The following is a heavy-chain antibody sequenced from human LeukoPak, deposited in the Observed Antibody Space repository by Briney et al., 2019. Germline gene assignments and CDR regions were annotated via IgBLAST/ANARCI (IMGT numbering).Heavy chain of an antibody. Sequence: SETLSLTCTVSGDSISSGDYYWSWIRQPAGKGLEWIGRISSSGSTNYNPSLKSRVTISVDTSKNQFSLKLISVTAAGTAVYYCARFLRGATNALEIWGQGTMVTVSS. CDR3: ARFLRGATNALEI. J-gene: IGHJ3*02. CDR2: ISSSGST. D-gene: IGHD1-26*01. CDR1: GDSISSGDYY. V-gene: IGHV4-61*02.